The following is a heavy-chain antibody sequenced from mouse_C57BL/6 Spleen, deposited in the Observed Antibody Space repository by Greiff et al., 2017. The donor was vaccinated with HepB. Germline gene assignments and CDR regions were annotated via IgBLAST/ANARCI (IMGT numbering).Heavy chain of an antibody. J-gene: IGHJ2*01. CDR3: ARTEVLRFFDY. CDR1: GYTFTSYW. D-gene: IGHD1-1*01. V-gene: IGHV1-69*01. CDR2: IDPSDSYT. Sequence: QVQLQQSGAELVMPGASVKLSCKASGYTFTSYWMHWVKQRPGQGLEWIGEIDPSDSYTNYNQKLKGKSTLTVYKSSSTAYMQLSSLTSEDSAVYYCARTEVLRFFDYWGQGTTLTVSS.